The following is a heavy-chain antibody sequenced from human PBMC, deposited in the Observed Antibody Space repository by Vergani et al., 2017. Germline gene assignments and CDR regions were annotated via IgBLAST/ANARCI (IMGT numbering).Heavy chain of an antibody. CDR1: GFSFNTYW. J-gene: IGHJ5*01. CDR3: VRTEYCTGIACNTRFDS. CDR2: IDEYGNRA. D-gene: IGHD2/OR15-2a*01. Sequence: EVQLVESGGGSVQSGGSLRLSCVASGFSFNTYWMHWVRQVPGKGLMWVARIDEYGNRATYGDFETGRFTISRDNAKNTVFLKMNNLRADDAGVYYCVRTEYCTGIACNTRFDSWGQGALVGVSS. V-gene: IGHV3-74*03.